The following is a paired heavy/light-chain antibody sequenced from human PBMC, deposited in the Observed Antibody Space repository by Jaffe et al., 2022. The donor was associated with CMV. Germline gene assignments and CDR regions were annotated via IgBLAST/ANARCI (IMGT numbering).Heavy chain of an antibody. D-gene: IGHD2-15*01. V-gene: IGHV3-23*04. J-gene: IGHJ4*02. CDR1: GFTFSFHV. Sequence: EVQLVDSGGGLVQPGGSLRLSCAASGFTFSFHVMSWVRQAPGKGLEWVSTITDSGTYYADSVRGRFTISRDNSKNTLYLQMNSLRAEDTAIYYCARGGGCFSGSCFYPDKWGPGTLVTVSS. CDR3: ARGGGCFSGSCFYPDK. CDR2: ITDSGT.
Light chain of an antibody. J-gene: IGKJ1*01. CDR1: QSISSW. V-gene: IGKV1-5*03. CDR3: QQYSTFPWT. CDR2: KTS. Sequence: DIQMTQSPSTLSASIGDRVTITCRASQSISSWLAWFQQKPGRAPKLLIYKTSTLESGVPSRFSGSGSGTEFTLAISSLQPDDFATYYCQQYSTFPWTFGQGTKVEIK.